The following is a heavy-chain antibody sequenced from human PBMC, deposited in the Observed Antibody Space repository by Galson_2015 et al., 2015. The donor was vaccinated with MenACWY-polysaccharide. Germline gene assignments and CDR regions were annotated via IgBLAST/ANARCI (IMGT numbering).Heavy chain of an antibody. CDR1: GDSVSSNSVI. J-gene: IGHJ4*02. V-gene: IGHV6-1*01. Sequence: CAISGDSVSSNSVIWHWIRQSPSRGLEWLGRTYYRSKWYIDYAASVNSRITINPDTSKNQFSLQLNSVTPEDTAVYYCVKAPAWTYGIFQYWGQGTLVTVSS. CDR2: TYYRSKWYI. CDR3: VKAPAWTYGIFQY. D-gene: IGHD3/OR15-3a*01.